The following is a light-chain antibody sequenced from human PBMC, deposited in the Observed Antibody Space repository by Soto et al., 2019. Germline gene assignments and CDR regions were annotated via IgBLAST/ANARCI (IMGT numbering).Light chain of an antibody. CDR1: QSVSSSY. CDR3: QQYGSSGWT. J-gene: IGKJ1*01. V-gene: IGKV3-20*01. Sequence: EIVLTQSPGTLSLSPGERATLSCRASQSVSSSYLAWYQQKPGQAPRLLIYGASSRATGIPDRFSGSGSGTDFTLTISRLEPEDFAVYYCQQYGSSGWTVGQGPKVEIK. CDR2: GAS.